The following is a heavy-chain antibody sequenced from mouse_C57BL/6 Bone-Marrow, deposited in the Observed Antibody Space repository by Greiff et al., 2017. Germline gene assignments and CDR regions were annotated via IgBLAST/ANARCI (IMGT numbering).Heavy chain of an antibody. J-gene: IGHJ4*01. D-gene: IGHD1-1*01. CDR3: ARDGTTVVALYYYAMDY. V-gene: IGHV1-9*01. CDR2: ILPGSGST. CDR1: GYTFTGYW. Sequence: VQLQQSGAELMKPGASVKLSCKATGYTFTGYWIEWVKQRPGHGLEWIGEILPGSGSTNYNEKFKGNATFTADTSSNTAYMPLSSQTTEDSSIYYCARDGTTVVALYYYAMDYWCQGTSVTVSS.